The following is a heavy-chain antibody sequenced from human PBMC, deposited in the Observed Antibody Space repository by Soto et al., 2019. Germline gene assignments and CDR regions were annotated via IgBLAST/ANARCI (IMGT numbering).Heavy chain of an antibody. J-gene: IGHJ4*02. CDR1: GYTFTSYG. CDR2: ISAHNGNT. CDR3: ARGFKQQLGSAKYYFDY. D-gene: IGHD6-13*01. Sequence: GASMKVSCKASGYTFTSYGISWVRQAPGQGLEWMGWISAHNGNTNYAQKLQGRVTMTTDTSTSTVYMELSSLRSEDTAVYYCARGFKQQLGSAKYYFDYWGQGTLVTVSS. V-gene: IGHV1-18*01.